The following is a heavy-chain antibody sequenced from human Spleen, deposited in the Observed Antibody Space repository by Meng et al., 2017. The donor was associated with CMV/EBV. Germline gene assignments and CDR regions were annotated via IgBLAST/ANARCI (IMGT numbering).Heavy chain of an antibody. V-gene: IGHV3-20*04. CDR2: INWNGGST. J-gene: IGHJ4*02. CDR3: AKQGTRNFDY. D-gene: IGHD1/OR15-1a*01. CDR1: GFTFDDYG. Sequence: GESLKISCAASGFTFDDYGMSWVRQAPGKGLEWVSGINWNGGSTGYADSVKGRFTISRDNAKNSLYLQMNSLRAEDTAVYYCAKQGTRNFDYWGQGTLVTVSS.